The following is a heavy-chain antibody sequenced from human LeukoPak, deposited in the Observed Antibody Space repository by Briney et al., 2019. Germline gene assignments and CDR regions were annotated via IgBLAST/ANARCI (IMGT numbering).Heavy chain of an antibody. CDR2: IYTSGST. CDR3: ARDPHYYDSSGYYGEAAFDI. J-gene: IGHJ3*02. V-gene: IGHV4-4*07. CDR1: GGSFSGYY. D-gene: IGHD3-22*01. Sequence: SETLSLTCAVYGGSFSGYYWSWIRQPAGKGLEWIGRIYTSGSTNYNPSLKSRVTMSVDTSKNQFSLKLSSVTAADTAVYYCARDPHYYDSSGYYGEAAFDIWGQGTMVTVSS.